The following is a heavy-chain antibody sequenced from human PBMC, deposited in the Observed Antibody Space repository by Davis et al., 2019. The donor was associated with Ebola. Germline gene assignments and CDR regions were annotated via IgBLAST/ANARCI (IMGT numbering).Heavy chain of an antibody. CDR1: GGSISGSY. CDR3: ARLGYSGYDPYYYYYYGMDV. J-gene: IGHJ6*02. D-gene: IGHD5-12*01. CDR2: IYYSGST. Sequence: SETLSLTCTVSGGSISGSYWSWIRQPPGKGLEWIGYIYYSGSTIYNPSLKSRLTMSVDTSKNQFSLKLSSVTAADTAVYYCARLGYSGYDPYYYYYYGMDVWGQGTTVTVSS. V-gene: IGHV4-59*12.